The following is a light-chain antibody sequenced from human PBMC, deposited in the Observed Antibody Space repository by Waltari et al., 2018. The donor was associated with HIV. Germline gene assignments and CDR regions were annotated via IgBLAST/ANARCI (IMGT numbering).Light chain of an antibody. J-gene: IGLJ2*01. Sequence: QSVLTQPPSASGTPGQRVTISCSGSSSNIGNNAVSWYQQFPGTAPKLLIYSNNQRPSGVPGRFSGSKSGTSASLAISGLQSEDEANYYCETLDDNLNGPVFGGGTKLTVL. CDR1: SSNIGNNA. V-gene: IGLV1-44*01. CDR3: ETLDDNLNGPV. CDR2: SNN.